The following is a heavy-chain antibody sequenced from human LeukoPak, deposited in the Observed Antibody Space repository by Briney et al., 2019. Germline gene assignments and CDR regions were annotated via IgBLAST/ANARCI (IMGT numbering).Heavy chain of an antibody. CDR2: ISGYNGNT. CDR1: GYTFTSYG. CDR3: ARYTSGRLNPGFYHYYMDV. Sequence: ASVKVSCKASGYTFTSYGISWVRQAPGQGLEWMGWISGYNGNTNYAQKFQGRVTMTTDTSTSTAYMELRSLRSDDTAVYYCARYTSGRLNPGFYHYYMDVWGKGTTVTVSS. V-gene: IGHV1-18*01. J-gene: IGHJ6*03. D-gene: IGHD6-19*01.